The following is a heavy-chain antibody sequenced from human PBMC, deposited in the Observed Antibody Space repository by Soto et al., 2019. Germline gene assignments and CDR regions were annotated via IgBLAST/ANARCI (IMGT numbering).Heavy chain of an antibody. D-gene: IGHD1-7*01. CDR2: ISYDGSNK. CDR3: AREGVYNWNYPYYYYGMDV. V-gene: IGHV3-30-3*01. CDR1: GFTFSSYA. Sequence: QVQLVESGGGVVQPGRSLRLSCAASGFTFSSYAMHWVRQAPGKGLEWVAVISYDGSNKYYADSVKGRFTISRDNSKNTLYLQMNSLRAEDTAVYYCAREGVYNWNYPYYYYGMDVWGQGTTVTVSS. J-gene: IGHJ6*02.